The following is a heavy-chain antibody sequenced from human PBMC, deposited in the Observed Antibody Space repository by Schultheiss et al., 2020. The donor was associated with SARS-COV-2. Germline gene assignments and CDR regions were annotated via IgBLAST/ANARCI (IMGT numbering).Heavy chain of an antibody. CDR2: IYYSGST. CDR1: GGSISSSSYY. J-gene: IGHJ4*02. Sequence: SETLSLTCTVSGGSISSSSYYWSWIRQPPGKGLEWIGSIYYSGSTYYKPSLKSRATISVDTSKNQFSLKLNSMTAADTAVYYCARIEAKPDYWGQGTLVTVSS. CDR3: ARIEAKPDY. D-gene: IGHD4/OR15-4a*01. V-gene: IGHV4-39*01.